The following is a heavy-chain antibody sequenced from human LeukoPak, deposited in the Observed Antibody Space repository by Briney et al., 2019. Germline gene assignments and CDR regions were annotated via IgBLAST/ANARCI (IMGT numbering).Heavy chain of an antibody. V-gene: IGHV3-21*01. Sequence: WESLSLSCAASGFTFSSYSMNWIRQAPGKGLEWVSSISSSSSYNYYADSVSGHFTISIDNAKNSLYLQRNSRRAEDTAVYYCARAYGGYDPWGQGTLVTVSS. D-gene: IGHD3-16*01. J-gene: IGHJ5*02. CDR1: GFTFSSYS. CDR2: ISSSSSYN. CDR3: ARAYGGYDP.